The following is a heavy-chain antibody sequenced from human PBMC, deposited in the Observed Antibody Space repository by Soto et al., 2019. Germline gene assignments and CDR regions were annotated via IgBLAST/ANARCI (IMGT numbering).Heavy chain of an antibody. CDR3: RVTGVSEVDY. D-gene: IGHD2-8*01. V-gene: IGHV1-2*02. CDR1: GYTFSGFY. J-gene: IGHJ4*02. CDR2: IYPDSGGT. Sequence: QVQLVQSGAEVKKPGASVKVSCRTSGYTFSGFYIHWVRQAPGQGLESMGWIYPDSGGTDYAQKFQGRVTMTRDTSISTAYMELIRLRSDDTAVYYCRVTGVSEVDYWGQGTLGTVSS.